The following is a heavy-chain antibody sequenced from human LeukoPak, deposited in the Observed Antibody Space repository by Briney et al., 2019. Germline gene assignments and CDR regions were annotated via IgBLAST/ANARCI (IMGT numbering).Heavy chain of an antibody. Sequence: SETLSLTCTVSGGSISSSSYYWGWIRQPPGTGLEWIGSIYYSGSTYYNPSLKSRVTISVDTSKNQFSLKLSSVTAADTAVYYCASFKGDYDYFDYWGQGALVTVSS. V-gene: IGHV4-39*01. CDR1: GGSISSSSYY. CDR2: IYYSGST. J-gene: IGHJ4*02. CDR3: ASFKGDYDYFDY. D-gene: IGHD4/OR15-4a*01.